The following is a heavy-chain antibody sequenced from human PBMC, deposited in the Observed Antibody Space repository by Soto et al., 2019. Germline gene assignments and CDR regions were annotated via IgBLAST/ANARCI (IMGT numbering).Heavy chain of an antibody. CDR2: MNPSSGDS. D-gene: IGHD2-15*01. J-gene: IGHJ4*02. CDR3: VRQPGGVATPGDDY. CDR1: GYPFTAFD. V-gene: IGHV1-8*01. Sequence: QVQLVQSGAEVKKPGASVKVSCEASGYPFTAFDINWVRQAAGQGLEWMGWMNPSSGDSAFAQRFQDRITITRTTSISTAHMELSRLTSDDTAVYYCVRQPGGVATPGDDYWGQGTLVTVSS.